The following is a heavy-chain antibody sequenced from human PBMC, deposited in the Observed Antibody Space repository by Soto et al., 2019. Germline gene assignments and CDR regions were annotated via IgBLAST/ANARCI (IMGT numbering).Heavy chain of an antibody. CDR1: GGSFIGYY. J-gene: IGHJ4*02. D-gene: IGHD3-3*01. CDR3: ARGTSRRFLEWLLYRGVFDY. V-gene: IGHV4-34*01. Sequence: SETLSLTCAVYGGSFIGYYWSWILQPPGKGLEWIGEINHSGSTNYNPSLKSRVTISVDTSKNQFSLKLSSVTAADTAVYYCARGTSRRFLEWLLYRGVFDYWGQGTLVTVSS. CDR2: INHSGST.